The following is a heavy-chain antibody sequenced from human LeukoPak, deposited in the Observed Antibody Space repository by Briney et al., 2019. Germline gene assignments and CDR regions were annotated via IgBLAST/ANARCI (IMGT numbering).Heavy chain of an antibody. CDR3: ARDIKVPEYNFDY. D-gene: IGHD1-1*01. V-gene: IGHV1-2*06. J-gene: IGHJ4*02. CDR1: GYTFTGYY. CDR2: INPNSGGT. Sequence: GASVKVSCKASGYTFTGYYMHWVRQAPGRGLEWMGRINPNSGGTNYAQKFQGRVTMTRDTSISTAYMELSRLRSDDTAVYYCARDIKVPEYNFDYWGQGTLVTVSS.